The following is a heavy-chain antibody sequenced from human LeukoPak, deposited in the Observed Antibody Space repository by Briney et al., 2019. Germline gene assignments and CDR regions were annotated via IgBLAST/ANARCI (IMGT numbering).Heavy chain of an antibody. J-gene: IGHJ4*02. CDR1: GGSISSGGYY. CDR2: IYYSGST. Sequence: PSQTLSLTCTVSGGSISSGGYYWSWIRQHPGKGLEWIGYIYYSGSTYYNPSLKSRVTISVDTSKNQFSLRLSSVTAADTAVYYCASRSIPGYSSGWHSTGRHFDYWAQGTPVTVSS. V-gene: IGHV4-31*03. D-gene: IGHD6-19*01. CDR3: ASRSIPGYSSGWHSTGRHFDY.